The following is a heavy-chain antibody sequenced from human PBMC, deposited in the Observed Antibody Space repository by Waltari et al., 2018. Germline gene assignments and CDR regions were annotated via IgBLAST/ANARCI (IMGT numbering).Heavy chain of an antibody. J-gene: IGHJ4*02. Sequence: QVQLVQSGAEVKKPGASVKVSCKAFGYTFTRYGISWVRQAHGKGLKWMGWISAYNGNTNYAQKLQGRVTMTTDTSTITAYMELRSVRSDDTAVYYCARDFEETTVTWGNPDDYWGQGTLVTVSS. CDR2: ISAYNGNT. V-gene: IGHV1-18*01. D-gene: IGHD4-4*01. CDR3: ARDFEETTVTWGNPDDY. CDR1: GYTFTRYG.